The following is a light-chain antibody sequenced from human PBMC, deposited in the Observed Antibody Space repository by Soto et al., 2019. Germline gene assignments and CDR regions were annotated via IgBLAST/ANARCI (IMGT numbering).Light chain of an antibody. J-gene: IGKJ1*01. CDR1: QNIYSN. CDR2: RAS. CDR3: LQYHNLWA. Sequence: IVMTQSPATLSVSPGERVTLSCRASQNIYSNIAWYQQRPGQAPRLLIYRASTRATGDPARFSGSGSGTDFTLTISSLQSEDFTVYSCLQYHNLWAFGQGTKVEIK. V-gene: IGKV3-15*01.